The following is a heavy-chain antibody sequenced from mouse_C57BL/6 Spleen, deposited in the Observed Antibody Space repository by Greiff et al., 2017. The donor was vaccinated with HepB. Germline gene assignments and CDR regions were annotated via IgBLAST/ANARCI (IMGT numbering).Heavy chain of an antibody. D-gene: IGHD2-2*01. CDR3: ARWVSTMVTYFDY. V-gene: IGHV1-80*01. CDR2: IYPGDGDT. J-gene: IGHJ2*01. Sequence: VQLQQSGAELVKPGASVKISCKASDYAFSSYWMNWVKQRPGKGLEWIGQIYPGDGDTNYNGKFKGKATLTADKSSSTAYMQLSSLTSEDSAVYFCARWVSTMVTYFDYWGQGTTLTVSS. CDR1: DYAFSSYW.